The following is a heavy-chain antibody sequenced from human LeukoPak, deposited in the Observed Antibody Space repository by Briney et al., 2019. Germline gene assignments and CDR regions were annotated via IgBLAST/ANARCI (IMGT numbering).Heavy chain of an antibody. CDR3: ARDRAYSSGWYFDY. J-gene: IGHJ4*02. CDR1: GFTFNSYD. V-gene: IGHV3-48*03. D-gene: IGHD6-19*01. Sequence: GGSLRLSCVISGFTFNSYDMNGVRQAPGKGLERVAYIGSTGGGSVKYYAGSVDGRFTPSRDNAKHTLHLQLNSLRVDDTALYYCARDRAYSSGWYFDYWGLGTLVTVSS. CDR2: IGSTGGGSVK.